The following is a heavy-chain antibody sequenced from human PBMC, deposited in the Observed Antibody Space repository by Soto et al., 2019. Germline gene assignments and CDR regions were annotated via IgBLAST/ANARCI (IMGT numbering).Heavy chain of an antibody. CDR2: ISYDGSNK. J-gene: IGHJ6*02. CDR3: ATASLSIAAAGSPHPHYYYYGMDV. CDR1: GFTFSSYA. V-gene: IGHV3-30-3*01. D-gene: IGHD6-13*01. Sequence: GGSLRLSCAASGFTFSSYAMHWVRQAPGKGLEWVAVISYDGSNKYYADSVKGRFTISRDNSKNTLYLQMNSLRAEDTAVYYCATASLSIAAAGSPHPHYYYYGMDVWGQGTTVTVSS.